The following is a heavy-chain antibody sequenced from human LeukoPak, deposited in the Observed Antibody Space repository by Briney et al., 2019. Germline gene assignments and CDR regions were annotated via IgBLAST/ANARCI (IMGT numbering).Heavy chain of an antibody. D-gene: IGHD1-7*01. V-gene: IGHV3-15*01. J-gene: IGHJ6*03. CDR3: STVKRGWNYRPREYYYYYMDV. CDR1: GFTFSSYG. Sequence: GGSLRLSCAASGFTFSSYGMSWVRQAPGKGLEWVGRIKSKTDGGTTDYAAPVKGRFTISRDDSKNTLYLQINSLKTEDTAVYYCSTVKRGWNYRPREYYYYYMDVWGKGTTVTVSS. CDR2: IKSKTDGGTT.